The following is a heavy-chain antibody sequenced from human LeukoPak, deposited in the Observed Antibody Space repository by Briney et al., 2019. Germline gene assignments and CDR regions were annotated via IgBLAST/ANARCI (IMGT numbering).Heavy chain of an antibody. V-gene: IGHV1-46*01. Sequence: ASVKVSCKASGYTFTSNYMHWVRQAPEQGLEWMGIINPSGGSTSYAQKFQGTVTMTRDTSTSTVYMELSSLRSEDTAVYYCARLTYNWNDKGAFDIWGQGTMVTVSS. CDR2: INPSGGST. D-gene: IGHD1-20*01. J-gene: IGHJ3*02. CDR3: ARLTYNWNDKGAFDI. CDR1: GYTFTSNY.